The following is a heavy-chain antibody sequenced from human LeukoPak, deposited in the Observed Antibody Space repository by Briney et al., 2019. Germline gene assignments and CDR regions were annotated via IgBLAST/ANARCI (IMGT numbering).Heavy chain of an antibody. CDR3: ARAIVATILESYFDY. CDR2: ISYDGSNK. J-gene: IGHJ4*02. Sequence: GGSLRLSCAASGFTFSSYGMHWVRQAPGKGLEWVAVISYDGSNKYYADSVKGRFTISRDNSKNTLYLQMNSLRAEDTAVYYCARAIVATILESYFDYWGQGTLVTVSS. CDR1: GFTFSSYG. V-gene: IGHV3-30*03. D-gene: IGHD5-12*01.